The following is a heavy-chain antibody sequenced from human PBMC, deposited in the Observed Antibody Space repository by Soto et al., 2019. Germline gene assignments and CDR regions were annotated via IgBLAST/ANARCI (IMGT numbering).Heavy chain of an antibody. CDR2: INSDGSST. CDR3: ARDPSSQIAIRDY. J-gene: IGHJ4*02. V-gene: IGHV3-74*01. CDR1: GFTFSSYW. Sequence: GGSLRLSCAASGFTFSSYWMHWVRKAPGKGLVWVSRINSDGSSTSYADSVKGRFTISRDNAKNTLYLQMNSLRAEDTAVYYYARDPSSQIAIRDYWGQGALVTVSS. D-gene: IGHD2-21*01.